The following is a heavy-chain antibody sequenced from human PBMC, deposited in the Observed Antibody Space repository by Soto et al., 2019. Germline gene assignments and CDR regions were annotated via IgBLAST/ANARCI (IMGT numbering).Heavy chain of an antibody. CDR3: VKDLYSYGPHLDY. Sequence: GGSLRHSCAASGFTFSDYAVTWVRQAPGKGLEWVSTISNNGGSTYYADSVKGRFIISRDNSKNTLYLQMSSLRAEDTAVYYCVKDLYSYGPHLDYWGQGTLVTVSS. D-gene: IGHD5-18*01. CDR1: GFTFSDYA. J-gene: IGHJ4*02. V-gene: IGHV3-64D*06. CDR2: ISNNGGST.